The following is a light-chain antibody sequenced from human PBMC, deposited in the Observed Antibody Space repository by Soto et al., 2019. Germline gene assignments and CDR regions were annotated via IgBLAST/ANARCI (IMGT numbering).Light chain of an antibody. Sequence: IVLTQSPATLSLSPGERATLSCRASQSVSNYLAWYRQKPGQAPRLLIYDASNRATAFPARFSGSGSGTEFTLTISSLQSEDFAVYYCQQYNNWPRLTFGGGTKVDIK. CDR1: QSVSNY. CDR3: QQYNNWPRLT. CDR2: DAS. V-gene: IGKV3-15*01. J-gene: IGKJ4*01.